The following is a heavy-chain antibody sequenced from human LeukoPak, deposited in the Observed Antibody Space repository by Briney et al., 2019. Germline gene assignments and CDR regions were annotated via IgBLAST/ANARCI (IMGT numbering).Heavy chain of an antibody. J-gene: IGHJ4*02. D-gene: IGHD3-3*01. CDR1: GFTFSSYA. Sequence: GGSLRLSCAASGFTFSSYAMHWVRQAPGKGLEWVAVISYDGSNKYYADSVKGRFTISRDNSKNTLYLQMNSLRAEDTAVYYCAKDLREWPYYFDYWGQGTLVTVSS. CDR2: ISYDGSNK. CDR3: AKDLREWPYYFDY. V-gene: IGHV3-30*04.